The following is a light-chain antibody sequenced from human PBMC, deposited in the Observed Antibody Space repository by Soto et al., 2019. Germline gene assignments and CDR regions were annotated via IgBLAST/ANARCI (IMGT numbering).Light chain of an antibody. CDR2: GAS. J-gene: IGKJ4*01. CDR3: QQYNQRPVA. CDR1: QTVSSS. V-gene: IGKV3-15*01. Sequence: EIVLTQYPDTLSLSPGERATLSCMASQTVSSSLAWYQQKPGQAPRLLIYGASTRATGVPARFSGSGSATQFTLTTSNPQSEDFGFYYCQQYNQRPVAFGGGTRWIT.